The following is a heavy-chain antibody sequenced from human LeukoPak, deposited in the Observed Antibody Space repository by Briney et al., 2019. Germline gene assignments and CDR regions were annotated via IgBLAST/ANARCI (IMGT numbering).Heavy chain of an antibody. CDR3: ARSLVLTTVAEWFDP. J-gene: IGHJ5*02. Sequence: SETLSLTCAVSGGSISSGSYSWSWVRQPPGKGLEWIGYIYYSGSTYYNPSLKSRLTISVDRSKNQFSLKLTSVTAADTAVYYCARSLVLTTVAEWFDPWGEGALVTVSS. D-gene: IGHD4/OR15-4a*01. CDR2: IYYSGST. V-gene: IGHV4-30-2*01. CDR1: GGSISSGSYS.